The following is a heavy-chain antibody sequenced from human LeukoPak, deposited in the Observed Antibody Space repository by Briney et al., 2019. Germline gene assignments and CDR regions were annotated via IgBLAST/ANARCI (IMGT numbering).Heavy chain of an antibody. V-gene: IGHV1-2*02. D-gene: IGHD6-13*01. CDR3: ARGLRGSSWAPLEY. Sequence: ASVKVSCKASGYTFTDYYIHWVRQAPGQGLEWMGWINPNSGGTNSAQKFQGRVTMIRDTSISTAYMVLSRLTSDDTAVYYCARGLRGSSWAPLEYWGQGTLVTVS. J-gene: IGHJ4*02. CDR1: GYTFTDYY. CDR2: INPNSGGT.